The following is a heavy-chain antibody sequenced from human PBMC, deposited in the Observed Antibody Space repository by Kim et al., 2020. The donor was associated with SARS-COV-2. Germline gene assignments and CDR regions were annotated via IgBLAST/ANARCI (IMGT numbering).Heavy chain of an antibody. D-gene: IGHD3-22*01. J-gene: IGHJ4*02. Sequence: QKFQGRVTITEDKSTSTAYMELSSLRSEDTAVYYCARDHDNYYDSSGYSYWGQGTLVTVSS. V-gene: IGHV1-69*04. CDR3: ARDHDNYYDSSGYSY.